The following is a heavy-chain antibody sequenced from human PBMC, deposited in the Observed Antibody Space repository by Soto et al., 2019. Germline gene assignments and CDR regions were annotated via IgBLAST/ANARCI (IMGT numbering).Heavy chain of an antibody. CDR3: ARTDGWASARYYFDY. J-gene: IGHJ4*02. D-gene: IGHD6-19*01. Sequence: EVHLVQSGPAVAKPGESLKISCQASGYIFNNYWIAWVRQTPEKGLELMGIIYPGDFDIRYNPTFQGHVTISVDRSRTTAYLQWGSLRASDSALYFCARTDGWASARYYFDYWGQGTRVSVSS. CDR2: IYPGDFDI. V-gene: IGHV5-51*01. CDR1: GYIFNNYW.